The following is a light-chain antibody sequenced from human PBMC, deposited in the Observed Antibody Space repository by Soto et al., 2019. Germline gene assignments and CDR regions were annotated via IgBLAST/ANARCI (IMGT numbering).Light chain of an antibody. Sequence: QSALTQPASVSGSPGQSITISCTGTSSDVGDYNYVSWYQQHPGKAPKLMIFEVVNRPSGVSNRFSGSKSGNTASLTISGLQAEDEADYYCSSYTSSSTYVFGTGTKVTVL. CDR1: SSDVGDYNY. CDR2: EVV. CDR3: SSYTSSSTYV. V-gene: IGLV2-14*01. J-gene: IGLJ1*01.